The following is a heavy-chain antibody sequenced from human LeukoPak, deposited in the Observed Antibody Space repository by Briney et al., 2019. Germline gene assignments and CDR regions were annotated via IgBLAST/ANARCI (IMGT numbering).Heavy chain of an antibody. Sequence: GGSLRLSCAASGFTFSSYAMHWVRQAPGKGLEWVAVISYDGSNKYYADSVKGRFTISRDNSKNTLYLQMNSLRAEDTAVYYCARVLVGYAFDIWGQGTMVTVSS. CDR2: ISYDGSNK. J-gene: IGHJ3*02. CDR3: ARVLVGYAFDI. V-gene: IGHV3-30*04. CDR1: GFTFSSYA. D-gene: IGHD2-8*02.